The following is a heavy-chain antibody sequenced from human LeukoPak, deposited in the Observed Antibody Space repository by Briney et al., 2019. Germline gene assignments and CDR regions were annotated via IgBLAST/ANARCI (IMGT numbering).Heavy chain of an antibody. CDR1: GGSISSYY. D-gene: IGHD2-15*01. CDR2: IYTSGST. Sequence: PSETLSLTCTVSGGSISSYYWSWIRQPAGKGLERIGRIYTSGSTNYNPSLKSRVTMSVDTSKNQFSLKLSSVAAADTAVYYCARDYCSGGSCYLLDYWGQGTLVTVSS. CDR3: ARDYCSGGSCYLLDY. V-gene: IGHV4-4*07. J-gene: IGHJ4*02.